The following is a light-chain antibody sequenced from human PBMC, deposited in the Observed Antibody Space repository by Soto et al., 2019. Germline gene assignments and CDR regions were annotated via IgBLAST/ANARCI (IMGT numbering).Light chain of an antibody. CDR2: AAS. Sequence: DIQLTQSPSFLSASVGDRVTITCRASRGISSYLAWYQQKPGTAPKLLIYAASTLQSGVPSRFSGSGSGTEFTLTISSLQPEDFATYYCQQLNSYPLTFGGGTKVEI. V-gene: IGKV1-9*01. J-gene: IGKJ4*01. CDR1: RGISSY. CDR3: QQLNSYPLT.